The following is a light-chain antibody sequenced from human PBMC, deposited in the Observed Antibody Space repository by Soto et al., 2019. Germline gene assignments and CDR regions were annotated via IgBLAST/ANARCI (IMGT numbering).Light chain of an antibody. CDR3: QQYNNWPRT. Sequence: ENVFTQSPATLSLSPGDRATLPCRASQSVSSNKLAWYQQKPGQAPRLLIYGASTRATGIPARFSGSGSGTEFTLTINSLQSEDFAVYYCQQYNNWPRTFGQGTKVDI. CDR1: QSVSSN. J-gene: IGKJ1*01. CDR2: GAS. V-gene: IGKV3-15*01.